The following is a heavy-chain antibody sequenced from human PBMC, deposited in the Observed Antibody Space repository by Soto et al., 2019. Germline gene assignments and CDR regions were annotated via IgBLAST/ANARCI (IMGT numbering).Heavy chain of an antibody. Sequence: GESLKISCKGSGYNFAGYWIAWVRQMPGKGLELMGIIYPSDSDTRYRPSFQGQVTISADKSISSAYLQWSSLRASDTAMYYCARGGVSTRNFDYWGQGTPVTVSS. CDR2: IYPSDSDT. D-gene: IGHD3-3*01. V-gene: IGHV5-51*01. CDR3: ARGGVSTRNFDY. J-gene: IGHJ4*02. CDR1: GYNFAGYW.